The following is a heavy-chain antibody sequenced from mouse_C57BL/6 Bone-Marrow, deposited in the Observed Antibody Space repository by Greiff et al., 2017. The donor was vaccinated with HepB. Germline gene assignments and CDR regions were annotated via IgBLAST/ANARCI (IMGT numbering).Heavy chain of an antibody. CDR3: ARKGYGSSCFDY. CDR2: IHPNSGST. CDR1: GYTFTSYW. J-gene: IGHJ2*01. Sequence: VQLKQPGAELVKPGASVKLSCKASGYTFTSYWMHWVKQRPGQGLEWIGMIHPNSGSTNYNEKFKSKATLTVDKSSSTAYMQLSSLTSEDSAVYYCARKGYGSSCFDYWGQGTTLTVSS. V-gene: IGHV1-64*01. D-gene: IGHD1-1*01.